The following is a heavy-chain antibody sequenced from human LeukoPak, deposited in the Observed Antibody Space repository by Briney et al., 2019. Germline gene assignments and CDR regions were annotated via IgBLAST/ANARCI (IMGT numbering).Heavy chain of an antibody. CDR2: ISAYNGNT. J-gene: IGHJ6*03. D-gene: IGHD3-10*01. V-gene: IGHV1-18*01. Sequence: GASVKVSCKASGYTFTSYGISWVRQAPGQGLEWMGWISAYNGNTNYAQKLQGRVTMTTDTSTSTAYMELRSLRSDDTAVYYCARGPYGSGSYYVYYYYYMDVWGKGTTVTVSS. CDR3: ARGPYGSGSYYVYYYYYMDV. CDR1: GYTFTSYG.